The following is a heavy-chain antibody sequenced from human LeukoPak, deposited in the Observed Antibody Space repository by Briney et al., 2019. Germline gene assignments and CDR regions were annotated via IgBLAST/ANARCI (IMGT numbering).Heavy chain of an antibody. J-gene: IGHJ6*02. D-gene: IGHD3-3*01. CDR1: GYTLTELS. Sequence: SVKVSCKVSGYTLTELSMHWVRQAPGQGLEWMGGIIPIFGTANYAQKFQGRVTITADESTSTAYMELSSLRSEDTAVYYCARGRYDFWSGYYRPYYYGMDVWGQGTTVTVSS. V-gene: IGHV1-69*13. CDR2: IIPIFGTA. CDR3: ARGRYDFWSGYYRPYYYGMDV.